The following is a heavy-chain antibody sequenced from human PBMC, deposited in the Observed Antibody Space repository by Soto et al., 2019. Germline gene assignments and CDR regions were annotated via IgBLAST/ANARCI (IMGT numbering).Heavy chain of an antibody. CDR3: AKAPPREQWLVPYFDY. J-gene: IGHJ4*02. CDR1: GFTFSSYA. CDR2: ISGSGGST. V-gene: IGHV3-23*01. D-gene: IGHD6-19*01. Sequence: GGSLRLSCAASGFTFSSYAMSWVRQAPGKGLEWVSAISGSGGSTYYADSVKGRFTISRDNSKNTLYLQMNSLRAEDTAVYYCAKAPPREQWLVPYFDYWGQGTLVTVSS.